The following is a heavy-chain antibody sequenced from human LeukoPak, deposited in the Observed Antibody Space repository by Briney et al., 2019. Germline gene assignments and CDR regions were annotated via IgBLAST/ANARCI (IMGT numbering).Heavy chain of an antibody. V-gene: IGHV4-34*01. CDR3: ARGLGSGSRLIP. D-gene: IGHD1-26*01. CDR1: GGSFSGYY. J-gene: IGHJ5*02. Sequence: SETLSLTCAVYGGSFSGYYWSWIRQPPGKGLEWLGEINHSGSTNYNPSLKSRVTISVDTSKNQFSLKLISVTAADTAVYYCARGLGSGSRLIPWGQGTLVTVSS. CDR2: INHSGST.